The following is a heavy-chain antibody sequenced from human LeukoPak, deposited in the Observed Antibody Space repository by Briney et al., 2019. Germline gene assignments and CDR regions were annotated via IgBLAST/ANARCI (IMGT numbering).Heavy chain of an antibody. Sequence: SETLSLTCTVSGGSITSSGYYWGWIRQPPGKGLEWVGSIYYSGSTYYNPSLKSRVTISVDTSKNQFSLKLSSVTAADTAVYYCASLKGSPGYYYYGMDVWGQGTTVTVSS. CDR2: IYYSGST. CDR3: ASLKGSPGYYYYGMDV. J-gene: IGHJ6*02. V-gene: IGHV4-39*07. D-gene: IGHD3-10*01. CDR1: GGSITSSGYY.